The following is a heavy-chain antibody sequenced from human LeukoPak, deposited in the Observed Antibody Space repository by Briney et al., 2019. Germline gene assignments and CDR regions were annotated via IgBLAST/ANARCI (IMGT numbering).Heavy chain of an antibody. J-gene: IGHJ4*02. Sequence: ASVKVSCKASGYTFTSYVISWVRQAPGQGLEWMGWISAYNGNTNYAQKLQGRVTMTTDTSTSTAYMELRSMRSDDTAVYYCAGALEKWLVSSPRLDSWGQGTLVTVSS. CDR1: GYTFTSYV. D-gene: IGHD6-19*01. CDR3: AGALEKWLVSSPRLDS. CDR2: ISAYNGNT. V-gene: IGHV1-18*01.